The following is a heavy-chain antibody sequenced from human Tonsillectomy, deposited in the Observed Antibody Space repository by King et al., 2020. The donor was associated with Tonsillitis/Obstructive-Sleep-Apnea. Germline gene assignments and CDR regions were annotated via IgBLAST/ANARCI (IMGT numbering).Heavy chain of an antibody. CDR3: ARLGCVHHSSGWYNYYGMDV. Sequence: VQLVESGGGLVQPGGSLRLSCAASGFTFSSYEMNWVRQAPGKGLEWVSYISSSGSTIYYADSVKGRFTISRDNAKNSLYLQMNSLRAEDTAVYYCARLGCVHHSSGWYNYYGMDVWGQGTTVTVSS. V-gene: IGHV3-48*03. CDR2: ISSSGSTI. CDR1: GFTFSSYE. J-gene: IGHJ6*02. D-gene: IGHD6-19*01.